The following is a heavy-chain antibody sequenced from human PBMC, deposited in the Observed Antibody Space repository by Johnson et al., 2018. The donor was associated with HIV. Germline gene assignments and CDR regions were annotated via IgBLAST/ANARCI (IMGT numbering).Heavy chain of an antibody. CDR1: GFTFSSYA. Sequence: VQLVESGGGVVQPGRSLRLSCAASGFTFSSYAMHWVRQAPGKGLEWVSAISGSGGSTYYAASVKGRFTISRDNSKNTLYLQVSSLRAEDTAVYYCASFWATGAFDIWSQGTMVTVSS. CDR2: ISGSGGST. D-gene: IGHD3-10*01. V-gene: IGHV3-23*04. J-gene: IGHJ3*02. CDR3: ASFWATGAFDI.